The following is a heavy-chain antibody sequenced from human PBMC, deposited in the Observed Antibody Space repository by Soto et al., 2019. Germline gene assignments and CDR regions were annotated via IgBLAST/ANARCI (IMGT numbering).Heavy chain of an antibody. V-gene: IGHV1-18*01. CDR2: ISAYNGNT. D-gene: IGHD3-3*01. Sequence: QVQLVQSGAEVKKPGASVKVSCKASGYTFTSYGISWVRQAPGQGLEWMGWISAYNGNTNYAQKFQGRVTMTRNTSISTDYMELSSLRSEDTAVYYCARPVGTIFGVVVDVWGQGTTVTVSS. CDR1: GYTFTSYG. CDR3: ARPVGTIFGVVVDV. J-gene: IGHJ6*02.